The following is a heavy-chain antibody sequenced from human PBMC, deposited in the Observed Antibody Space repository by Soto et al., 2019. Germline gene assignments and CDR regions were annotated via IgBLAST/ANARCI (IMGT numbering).Heavy chain of an antibody. CDR2: ISGSGDSS. V-gene: IGHV3-23*01. D-gene: IGHD2-21*01. CDR3: AKSDCGTIGCRLMDV. CDR1: GLTFSSHT. J-gene: IGHJ6*02. Sequence: HPGGSLRLSCAASGLTFSSHTMSWVRQAPGRGLEWVSGISGSGDSSYYADSVKGRFSISRDNSKNTLSLQMNSLRAEDTAIYFCAKSDCGTIGCRLMDVWGQGTTVTVSS.